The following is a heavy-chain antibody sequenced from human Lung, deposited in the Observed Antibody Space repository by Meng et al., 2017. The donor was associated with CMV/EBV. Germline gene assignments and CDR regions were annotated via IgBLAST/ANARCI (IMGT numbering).Heavy chain of an antibody. V-gene: IGHV3-30*04. CDR1: GFTFSSYA. D-gene: IGHD6-19*01. CDR3: APLGTSSADPPN. J-gene: IGHJ4*02. Sequence: SCAASGFTFSSYAMHWVRQAPGKGLEWVAVISYDGSNKYYADSVKGRFTISRDNSKNTLYLQMNSLRAEDTAVYYCAPLGTSSADPPNWGQGNXV. CDR2: ISYDGSNK.